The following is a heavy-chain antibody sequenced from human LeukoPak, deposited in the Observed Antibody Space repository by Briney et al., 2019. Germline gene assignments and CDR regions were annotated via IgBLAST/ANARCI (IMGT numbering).Heavy chain of an antibody. D-gene: IGHD5-18*01. J-gene: IGHJ5*02. CDR3: AREGITAPDNWFDP. V-gene: IGHV7-4-1*02. CDR2: MNTNTGNP. Sequence: ASVKVSCKASGYTFTTYAINWVRQAPGQGLEWMGWMNTNTGNPTYAQGFTGRFVFSLDTSVSTAFLQISSLEAEDTAVYYCAREGITAPDNWFDPWGQGTLVTVSS. CDR1: GYTFTTYA.